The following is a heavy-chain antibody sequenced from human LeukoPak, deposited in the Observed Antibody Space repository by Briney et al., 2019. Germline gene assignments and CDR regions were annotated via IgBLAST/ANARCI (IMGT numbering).Heavy chain of an antibody. CDR3: AKGSKAVLFTRDHYMDV. CDR2: ISSSSSYI. Sequence: GGSLRLSCAAAVFTFSNASMSWVRQAPGKGLEWVSSISSSSSYIYYADSVKGRFTISRDNAKNSLYLQMNSLRAEDTAVYYCAKGSKAVLFTRDHYMDVWGKGTTVTISS. V-gene: IGHV3-21*04. D-gene: IGHD6-19*01. J-gene: IGHJ6*03. CDR1: VFTFSNAS.